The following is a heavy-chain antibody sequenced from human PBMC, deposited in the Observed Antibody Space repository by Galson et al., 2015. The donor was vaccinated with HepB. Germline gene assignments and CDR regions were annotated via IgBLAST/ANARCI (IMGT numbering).Heavy chain of an antibody. CDR1: GFRISSFA. J-gene: IGHJ4*02. CDR2: ISYDGNNQ. Sequence: SLRLSCAASGFRISSFAMHWVRQAPGKGLEWVSMISYDGNNQLYSDSVRGRFTVSRDVAKNTVYLQMNSLRAEDTAVYYCARDPDDTNGYYLTFEYWGQGSLVTVSS. CDR3: ARDPDDTNGYYLTFEY. D-gene: IGHD3-22*01. V-gene: IGHV3-30-3*01.